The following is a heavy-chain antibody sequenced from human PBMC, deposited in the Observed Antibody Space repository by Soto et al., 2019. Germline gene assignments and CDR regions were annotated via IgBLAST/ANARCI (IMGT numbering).Heavy chain of an antibody. J-gene: IGHJ4*02. V-gene: IGHV4-39*01. CDR3: ARHKILERVFDY. CDR1: GDSISSNNYY. Sequence: SSETLSLTCTVSGDSISSNNYYWGWIRQPPGKGLEWIGNIYYRGSSYYIPSLQSRVIMSVDTSKNQFSLKLSSVSAADTAVYYCARHKILERVFDYWGQGTQVTVSS. CDR2: IYYRGSS. D-gene: IGHD3-3*01.